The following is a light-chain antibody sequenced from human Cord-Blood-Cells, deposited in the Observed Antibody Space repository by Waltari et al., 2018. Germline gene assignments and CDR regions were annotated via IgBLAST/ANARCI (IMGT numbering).Light chain of an antibody. CDR3: QQSYSTPDT. CDR2: AAS. V-gene: IGKV1-39*01. CDR1: QSISSY. Sequence: DIQMTQSPSSLSASVGDRVTITCRASQSISSYLNWYQQKPGKAPKLLIYAASSVQSGVPSRFSGSGSGTDFTHSISSLQPEDFATYDCQQSYSTPDTFGQATKLEIK. J-gene: IGKJ2*01.